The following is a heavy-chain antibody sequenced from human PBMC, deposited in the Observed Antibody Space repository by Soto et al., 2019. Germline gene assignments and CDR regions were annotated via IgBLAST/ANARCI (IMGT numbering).Heavy chain of an antibody. V-gene: IGHV3-11*01. Sequence: QVQLVESGGGLVKPGGSLRLSCAASGLTFRDFHMNWIRQAPGRGLEWISYISNGGPTIHYADSVKGRFTISRDDAQKSLYMQMSSLKADDTDIYYCVQDRYGAMFGAVTFDYWGQGALVTVSS. J-gene: IGHJ4*02. D-gene: IGHD3-3*01. CDR3: VQDRYGAMFGAVTFDY. CDR2: ISNGGPTI. CDR1: GLTFRDFH.